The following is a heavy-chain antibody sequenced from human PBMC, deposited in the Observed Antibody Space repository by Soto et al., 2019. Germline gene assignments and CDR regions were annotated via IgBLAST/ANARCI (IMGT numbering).Heavy chain of an antibody. V-gene: IGHV1-69*13. CDR1: GGTFSSYA. CDR2: IIPIFGTA. D-gene: IGHD6-19*01. Sequence: SVKVSCKASGGTFSSYAISWVRQAPGQGLEWMGGIIPIFGTANYAQKFQGRVTITADESTSTAYMELSSLRSEDTAVYYCARDISLGRYEWFVPWGQGTLVTVSS. CDR3: ARDISLGRYEWFVP. J-gene: IGHJ5*02.